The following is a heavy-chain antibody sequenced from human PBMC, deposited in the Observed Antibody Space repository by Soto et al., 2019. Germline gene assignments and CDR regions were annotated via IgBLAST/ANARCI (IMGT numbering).Heavy chain of an antibody. Sequence: PSETLSLTCTVSGGSISSYYWSWIRQPAGKGLEWIGRIYTSGSTNYNPSLKSRVTMSVDTSKNQFSLKLSSVTAADTAVYYRARGYCSSTRCYNNWFDTWGQGTLVTVSS. CDR3: ARGYCSSTRCYNNWFDT. V-gene: IGHV4-4*07. J-gene: IGHJ5*02. CDR2: IYTSGST. CDR1: GGSISSYY. D-gene: IGHD2-2*02.